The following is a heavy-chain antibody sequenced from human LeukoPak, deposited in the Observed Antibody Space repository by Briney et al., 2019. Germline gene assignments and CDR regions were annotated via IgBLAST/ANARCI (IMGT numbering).Heavy chain of an antibody. J-gene: IGHJ6*04. Sequence: SETLSLTCTVSGGSISSVNSYWSWVRQSPEKGLEWIGYISYSGSTYYNPSLKSRVTISVDTSKNQFSLKLSSVTAADTAVYYCARDVPPLDVWGKGTTVTVSS. V-gene: IGHV4-30-4*08. CDR1: GGSISSVNSY. CDR3: ARDVPPLDV. D-gene: IGHD3-10*02. CDR2: ISYSGST.